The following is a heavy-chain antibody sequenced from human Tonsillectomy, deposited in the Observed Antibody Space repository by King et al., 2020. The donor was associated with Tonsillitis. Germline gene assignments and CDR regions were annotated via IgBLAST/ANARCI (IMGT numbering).Heavy chain of an antibody. D-gene: IGHD2-2*03. Sequence: QLVQSGAEVKKPGASVKVSCKASGYIFTSSYMHWVRQAPGQGLEWMGMINPSGGSSTYAQKFQGRVTMTRETSTSTVYMELSSLRSEDTAVYYCAREVTWIACRDWFNPWGREPWSPSPQ. CDR3: AREVTWIACRDWFNP. CDR2: INPSGGSS. CDR1: GYIFTSSY. J-gene: IGHJ5*02. V-gene: IGHV1-46*03.